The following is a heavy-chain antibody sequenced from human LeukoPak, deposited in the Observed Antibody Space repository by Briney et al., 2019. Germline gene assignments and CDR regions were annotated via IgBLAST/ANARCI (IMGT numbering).Heavy chain of an antibody. CDR2: MYYRGSS. D-gene: IGHD3-10*01. V-gene: IGHV4-59*01. CDR3: ARGKVAVGADPNRFLAYGWPSWFDP. CDR1: GVSISSDY. J-gene: IGHJ5*02. Sequence: SETLSLTCSVSGVSISSDYWSWIRQPPGKGLEWIGYMYYRGSSNYNPSLKSRVSISLDTSRNQFSLNLNSVTAADSAIYYCARGKVAVGADPNRFLAYGWPSWFDPWGQGTLVTVSS.